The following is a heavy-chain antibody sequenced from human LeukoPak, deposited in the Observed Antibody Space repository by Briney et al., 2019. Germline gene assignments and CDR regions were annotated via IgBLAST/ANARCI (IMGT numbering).Heavy chain of an antibody. CDR1: GYTFTSYG. CDR2: ISAYNGNT. V-gene: IGHV1-18*01. CDR3: ARSPWEKYSSGWYRSRYFDY. J-gene: IGHJ4*02. Sequence: ASVKVSCKASGYTFTSYGISRVRQAPGQGLEWMGWISAYNGNTNYAQKLQGRVTMTTDTSTSTAYMELRSLRSDDTVVYYCARSPWEKYSSGWYRSRYFDYWGQGTLVTVSS. D-gene: IGHD6-19*01.